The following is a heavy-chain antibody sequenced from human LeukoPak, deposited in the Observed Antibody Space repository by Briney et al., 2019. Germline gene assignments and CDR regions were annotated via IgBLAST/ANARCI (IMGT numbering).Heavy chain of an antibody. D-gene: IGHD3-10*01. Sequence: GGSLRLSCAASGFTFSSYGMHWVRQAPGKGLEWVAVISYDGSNKYYADSVMGRFTIFRDNSKNTLYLQMNSLRAEDTAVYYCAKDYLGYYYGSGSYFSYWGQGTLVTVSS. CDR1: GFTFSSYG. CDR2: ISYDGSNK. J-gene: IGHJ4*02. V-gene: IGHV3-30*18. CDR3: AKDYLGYYYGSGSYFSY.